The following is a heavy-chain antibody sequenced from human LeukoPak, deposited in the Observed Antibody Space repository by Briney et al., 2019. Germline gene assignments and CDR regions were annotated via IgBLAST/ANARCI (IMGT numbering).Heavy chain of an antibody. D-gene: IGHD6-13*01. J-gene: IGHJ6*02. CDR1: GFTFSSYA. CDR3: AKAIYSSSRMDV. Sequence: GGSLRLSCAASGFTFSSYAMSWVRQAPGKGLEWVSAISGSGGSTYYADSVKGRSTISRDNSKNTLYLQMNSLRAEDTAVYYCAKAIYSSSRMDVWGQGTTVTVSS. V-gene: IGHV3-23*01. CDR2: ISGSGGST.